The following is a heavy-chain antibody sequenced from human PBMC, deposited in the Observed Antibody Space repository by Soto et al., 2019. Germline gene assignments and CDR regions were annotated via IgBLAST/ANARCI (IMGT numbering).Heavy chain of an antibody. D-gene: IGHD3-3*01. CDR1: GGSISSSSYY. J-gene: IGHJ4*02. V-gene: IGHV4-39*02. Sequence: SETLSLTCTVSGGSISSSSYYWGWIRQPPGKGLEWIGSIYYSGSTYYNPSLKSRVTISVDTSKNQFSLKLSSVTAADTAVYYCAREVGQDDFWSGDFDYWGQGTLVTVSS. CDR3: AREVGQDDFWSGDFDY. CDR2: IYYSGST.